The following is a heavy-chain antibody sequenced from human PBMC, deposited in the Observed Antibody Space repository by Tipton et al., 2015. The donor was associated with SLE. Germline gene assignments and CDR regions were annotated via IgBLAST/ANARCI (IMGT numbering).Heavy chain of an antibody. CDR1: GGSISSGDYY. D-gene: IGHD6-6*01. CDR3: ASLLGYSTSSSALDI. Sequence: TLSLTCTVSGGSISSGDYYWSWIRQPPGKGLEWIGYIYYSGSTYYNPSLKSRVTISVDTSKNQFSLKLSSVTAADTAVYYCASLLGYSTSSSALDIWGQGTMVTVSS. CDR2: IYYSGST. V-gene: IGHV4-30-4*01. J-gene: IGHJ3*02.